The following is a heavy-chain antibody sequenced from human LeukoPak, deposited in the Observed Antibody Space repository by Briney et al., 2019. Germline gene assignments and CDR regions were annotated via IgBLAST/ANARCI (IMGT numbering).Heavy chain of an antibody. CDR1: GGTFSSYA. CDR3: ASGSGYYGDPPFDY. V-gene: IGHV1-69*13. D-gene: IGHD3-22*01. Sequence: GASVKVSCKASGGTFSSYAISWVRQAPGQGHEWMGGIIPIFGTANYAQKFQGRVTITADESTSTAYMELSSLRSEDTAVYYCASGSGYYGDPPFDYWGQGTLVTVSS. J-gene: IGHJ4*02. CDR2: IIPIFGTA.